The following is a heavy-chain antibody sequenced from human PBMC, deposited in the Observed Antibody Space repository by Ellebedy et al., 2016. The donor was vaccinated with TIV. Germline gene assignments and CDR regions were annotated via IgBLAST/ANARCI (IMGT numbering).Heavy chain of an antibody. V-gene: IGHV1-2*02. CDR2: INPNSGGT. CDR1: GYTFTGYY. CDR3: AREWVYSGYQYYFDY. Sequence: ASVKVSCKASGYTFTGYYMHWVRQAPGQGLEWMGWINPNSGGTNYAQKFQGRVTMTRDTSISTAYMELSRLRSDDTAVYYCAREWVYSGYQYYFDYWGQGTLVTVSS. J-gene: IGHJ4*02. D-gene: IGHD5-12*01.